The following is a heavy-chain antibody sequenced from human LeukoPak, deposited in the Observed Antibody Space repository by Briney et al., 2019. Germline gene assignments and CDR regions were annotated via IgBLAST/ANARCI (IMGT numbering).Heavy chain of an antibody. J-gene: IGHJ5*02. CDR2: INPNSGGT. V-gene: IGHV1-2*02. Sequence: ASVKVSCKASGYTFTGYYVHWMRQAPGQGLEWVGWINPNSGGTKYAENFQGRVTMTRDTSISTAYMELSSLIPDDTAVYYCARQGSGNSYYWFDPWGQGTLVTVSS. CDR1: GYTFTGYY. CDR3: ARQGSGNSYYWFDP. D-gene: IGHD2-2*01.